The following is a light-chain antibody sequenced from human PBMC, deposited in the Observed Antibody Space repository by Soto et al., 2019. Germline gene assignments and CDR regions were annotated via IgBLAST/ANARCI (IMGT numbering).Light chain of an antibody. CDR3: CSYAGSYTFG. J-gene: IGLJ2*01. CDR1: SSDVGGYNY. Sequence: QSVLTQPRSVSGSPGQSVTISCTGTSSDVGGYNYVSWYQQHSGKAPKLIIYDVSKRPSGVPHRFSGSKSGNTASLTISGLQADDEADYYCCSYAGSYTFGFGGGTRLTVL. CDR2: DVS. V-gene: IGLV2-11*01.